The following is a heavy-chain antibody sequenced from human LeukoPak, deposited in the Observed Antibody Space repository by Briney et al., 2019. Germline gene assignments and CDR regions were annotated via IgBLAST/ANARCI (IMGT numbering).Heavy chain of an antibody. J-gene: IGHJ4*02. D-gene: IGHD7-27*01. CDR3: ARDRAGDMTYFDY. V-gene: IGHV4-59*12. CDR1: GGSTSRYY. CDR2: IYYSGST. Sequence: SETLSLTCTVSGGSTSRYYWSWIRQPPGKRLEWLGYIYYSGSTTYNPSLKSRLTMSVDTSKNQISLKLISLTAADTAVYYCARDRAGDMTYFDYWGQGTLVTVSS.